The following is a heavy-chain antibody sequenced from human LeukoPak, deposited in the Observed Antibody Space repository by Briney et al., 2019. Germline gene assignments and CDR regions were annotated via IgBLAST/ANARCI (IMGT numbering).Heavy chain of an antibody. V-gene: IGHV3-7*03. CDR1: GFTFSTYW. CDR3: ARVQPHYYDSSGYPPDY. D-gene: IGHD3-22*01. J-gene: IGHJ4*02. CDR2: IRQDGNEK. Sequence: PGGSLRLSCAASGFTFSTYWMTWVRQAPGKGLEWVANIRQDGNEKNYGDSVKGRFTISRDNAKNSLYLQMNSLRAEDTAVYYCARVQPHYYDSSGYPPDYWGQGTLVTVSS.